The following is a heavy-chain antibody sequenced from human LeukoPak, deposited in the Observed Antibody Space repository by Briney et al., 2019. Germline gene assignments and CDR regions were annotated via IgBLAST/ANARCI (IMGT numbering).Heavy chain of an antibody. CDR1: GFTFSSFA. V-gene: IGHV3-23*01. D-gene: IGHD2-21*01. Sequence: GGSLRLSCAASGFTFSSFALSWVRQAPGKGLEWVSAISGRGRGGSTYYADSVKGRFTISRDNSKNTLYLQMNSLRAEDTAVYYCARDSVFTLDYWGQGTLVTVSS. J-gene: IGHJ4*02. CDR3: ARDSVFTLDY. CDR2: ISGRGRGGST.